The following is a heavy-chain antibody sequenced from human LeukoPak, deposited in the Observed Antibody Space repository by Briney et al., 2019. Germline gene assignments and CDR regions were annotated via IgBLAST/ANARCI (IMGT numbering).Heavy chain of an antibody. J-gene: IGHJ4*02. CDR2: ISGSGGST. CDR3: AKDHYDFWPAYPGGTDY. CDR1: GFTFSSYA. D-gene: IGHD3-3*01. Sequence: GGSLRLSCAASGFTFSSYAMSWVRQAPGKGLEWVSAISGSGGSTYYADSVKGRFTISRDNSKNTLYLQMNSLRAEDTAVYYCAKDHYDFWPAYPGGTDYWGQEPLVTVSS. V-gene: IGHV3-23*01.